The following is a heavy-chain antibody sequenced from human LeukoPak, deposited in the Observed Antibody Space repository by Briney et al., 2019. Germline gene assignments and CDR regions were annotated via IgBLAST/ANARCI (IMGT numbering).Heavy chain of an antibody. CDR1: GFMFSSNW. J-gene: IGHJ4*02. CDR3: AKEGRSLQTY. V-gene: IGHV3-7*03. Sequence: GGSLRLSCAASGFMFSSNWMSWVRLAPGKGLEWVANIKEDGTETYYVDSVKGRFTISRDNAKNSVYSQINSLRVQDTAVYYCAKEGRSLQTYWGQGTLVTVSS. CDR2: IKEDGTET. D-gene: IGHD5-24*01.